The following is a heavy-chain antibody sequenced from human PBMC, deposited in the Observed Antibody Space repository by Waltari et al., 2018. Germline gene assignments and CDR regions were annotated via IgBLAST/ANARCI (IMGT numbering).Heavy chain of an antibody. D-gene: IGHD4-4*01. V-gene: IGHV1-2*02. Sequence: QVQLVQSGAEVKKPGASVKVSCKAAAYNFNNYIPHWVRQAPGQGLEWMGWMNPKSGATTYSPKFQGRVTMTRDTSISTAYMELSSMTSADTAVYHCATDLMRTSNWEFDNWGQGTLVTVTS. CDR3: ATDLMRTSNWEFDN. CDR2: MNPKSGAT. CDR1: AYNFNNYI. J-gene: IGHJ4*02.